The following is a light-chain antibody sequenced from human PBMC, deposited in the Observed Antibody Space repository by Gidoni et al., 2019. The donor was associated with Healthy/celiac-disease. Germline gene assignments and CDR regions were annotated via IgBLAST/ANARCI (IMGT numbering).Light chain of an antibody. J-gene: IGLJ3*02. CDR3: GTWDSSLSAWV. CDR1: SANIGMNT. Sequence: QKVTIPCSGSSANIGMNTLSWYQQLTGTAPKLLSYDNNKRPSGIPDRFSGAKSGTSATLGITGRQTGDEADYYCGTWDSSLSAWVFGGGTKLTVL. CDR2: DNN. V-gene: IGLV1-51*01.